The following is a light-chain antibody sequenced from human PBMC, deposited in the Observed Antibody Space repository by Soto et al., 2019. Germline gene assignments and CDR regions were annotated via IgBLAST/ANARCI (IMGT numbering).Light chain of an antibody. CDR1: SSDGGGYNY. V-gene: IGLV2-14*01. CDR2: DVS. J-gene: IGLJ1*01. CDR3: SSYTSSSTLRGV. Sequence: QSALTQPASVSGSPGQSITISCTGTSSDGGGYNYVSWYQQHPGKAPKLMIYDVSNRPSGVSNRFSGSKSGNTASLTISGLQAEDEADYYCSSYTSSSTLRGVFGTGTKLTVL.